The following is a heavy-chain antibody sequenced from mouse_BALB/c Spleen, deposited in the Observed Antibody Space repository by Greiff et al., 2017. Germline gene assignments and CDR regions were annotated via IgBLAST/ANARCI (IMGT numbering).Heavy chain of an antibody. V-gene: IGHV7-3*02. CDR3: AREKVIRDAMDY. CDR2: IRNKANGYTT. J-gene: IGHJ4*01. D-gene: IGHD1-3*01. CDR1: GFTFTDYY. Sequence: EVQLMESGGGLVQPGGSLRLSCATSGFTFTDYYMSWVRQPPGKALEWLGFIRNKANGYTTEYSASVKGRFTISRDNSQSILYLQMNTLRAEDSATYYCAREKVIRDAMDYWGQGTSVTVSS.